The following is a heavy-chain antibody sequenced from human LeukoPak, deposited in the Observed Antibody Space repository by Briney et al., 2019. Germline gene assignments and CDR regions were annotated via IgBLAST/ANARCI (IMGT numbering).Heavy chain of an antibody. CDR3: ARAFTVGATFDY. D-gene: IGHD1-26*01. J-gene: IGHJ4*02. CDR1: EFTFSNYT. CDR2: ISFDGGYK. V-gene: IGHV3-30-3*01. Sequence: GGSLRLSCTASEFTFSNYTMHWVRQAPGKGLDWVTVISFDGGYKYYADSVRGRFIISRDNSKNTLFLQMNSLRAEDTAVYYCARAFTVGATFDYWGQGTLVTVSS.